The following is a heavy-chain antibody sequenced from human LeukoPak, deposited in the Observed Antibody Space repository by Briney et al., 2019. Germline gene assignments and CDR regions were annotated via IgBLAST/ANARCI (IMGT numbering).Heavy chain of an antibody. CDR3: ARDGYYYDSTGYSGDY. V-gene: IGHV4-39*07. J-gene: IGHJ4*02. CDR1: GGSISSSSYY. Sequence: PSETLSLTCTVSGGSISSSSYYWGWIRQPPGKGLEWIGSIYYSGSTYYNPSLKSRVTMSVDTSKNQFSVKLSSVTAADTAVYYCARDGYYYDSTGYSGDYWGQGTLVTVSS. D-gene: IGHD3-22*01. CDR2: IYYSGST.